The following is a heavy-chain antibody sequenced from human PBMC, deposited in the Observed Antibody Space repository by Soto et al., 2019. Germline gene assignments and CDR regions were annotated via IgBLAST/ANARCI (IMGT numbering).Heavy chain of an antibody. CDR1: GITVSSSY. J-gene: IGHJ3*02. D-gene: IGHD2-21*02. Sequence: GGSLRLSCAASGITVSSSYLSWVRQSPGKGLEWVSIIYIGDSTYYADSVKGRFTLSRDNSKNTLYLQMDSLRPEDTAVYFCATSMTALIAFDIWGLGTMVTVS. CDR3: ATSMTALIAFDI. CDR2: IYIGDST. V-gene: IGHV3-53*01.